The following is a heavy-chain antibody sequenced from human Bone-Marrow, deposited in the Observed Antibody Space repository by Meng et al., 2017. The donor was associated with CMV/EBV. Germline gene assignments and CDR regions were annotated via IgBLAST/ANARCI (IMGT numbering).Heavy chain of an antibody. V-gene: IGHV5-51*01. J-gene: IGHJ4*02. CDR1: VSSVSSYW. D-gene: IGHD2-2*01. Sequence: GESRKISPRHSVSSVSSYWVGWLRQMTGKGLEWMGVIYPGDSDTRYSPSFEGQVTISADKSIGTAYLQWSSLKASYTAIYYCARLDCSSASSYMRPLYFDYWGQGTLVTVSS. CDR2: IYPGDSDT. CDR3: ARLDCSSASSYMRPLYFDY.